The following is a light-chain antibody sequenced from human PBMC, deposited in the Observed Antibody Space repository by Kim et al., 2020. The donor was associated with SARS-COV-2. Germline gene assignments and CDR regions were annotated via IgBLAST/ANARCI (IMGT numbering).Light chain of an antibody. Sequence: LSPATRATLSFRASHSISSLAWYQQKPCQAPSLLIYGTFYKATGIPDRFSGSGSGTDFTLIISRLAPEDFAVYYCQEYDDSPPWTFGQGTKVDIK. V-gene: IGKV3-20*01. J-gene: IGKJ1*01. CDR2: GTF. CDR1: HSISS. CDR3: QEYDDSPPWT.